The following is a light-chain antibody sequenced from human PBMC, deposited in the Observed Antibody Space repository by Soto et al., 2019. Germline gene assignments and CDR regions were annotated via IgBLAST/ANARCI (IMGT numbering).Light chain of an antibody. CDR2: WAS. CDR3: QQYYSTPQA. CDR1: QSVLYSSNNKNY. J-gene: IGKJ1*01. Sequence: DIVMTQSPDSLAVSLGERATINCKSSQSVLYSSNNKNYLAWYKQKQGQPPKLXIYWASTRESGVPDRFSGSGSGTDFTLTISSLQAEDVAVYYCQQYYSTPQAFGQGTKVDI. V-gene: IGKV4-1*01.